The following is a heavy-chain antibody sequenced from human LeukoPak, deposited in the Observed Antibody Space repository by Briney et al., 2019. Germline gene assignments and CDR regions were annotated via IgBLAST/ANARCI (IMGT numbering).Heavy chain of an antibody. CDR3: ARVYKYYGSGSYYMSWFDP. D-gene: IGHD3-10*01. CDR2: IYYSGST. Sequence: SETLSLTCTVSGGSISSGDYYWSWIRQPPGKGLEWIGYIYYSGSTYYNPSLKSRVTISVDTSKNQFSLKLSSVTAADTAVYYCARVYKYYGSGSYYMSWFDPWGQGTLVTVSS. V-gene: IGHV4-30-4*01. J-gene: IGHJ5*02. CDR1: GGSISSGDYY.